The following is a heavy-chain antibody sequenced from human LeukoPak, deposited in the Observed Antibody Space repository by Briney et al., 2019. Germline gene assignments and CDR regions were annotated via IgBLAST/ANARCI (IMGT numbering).Heavy chain of an antibody. CDR1: GFTFSSYT. V-gene: IGHV3-48*01. Sequence: GGSQRLSCVASGFTFSSYTMNWVRQAPGKGLEWVSKINSGSSTTYADSVKGRFTISRDNANNSLNLQMNSLRAEDTAVYFCARGYCSGDNCYSAPDYWGQGTLVTVSS. J-gene: IGHJ4*02. CDR2: INSGSSTT. D-gene: IGHD2-15*01. CDR3: ARGYCSGDNCYSAPDY.